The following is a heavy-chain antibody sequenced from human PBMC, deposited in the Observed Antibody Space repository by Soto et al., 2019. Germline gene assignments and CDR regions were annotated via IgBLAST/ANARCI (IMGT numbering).Heavy chain of an antibody. V-gene: IGHV4-4*02. J-gene: IGHJ4*02. Sequence: SETLSLTCAVSGASISSNNWWSWVRQPPGKGLEWIGEIYHSGSTNYNPSLKSRVTVSVDKSKNQFSLRLSSVTAADTAVYYCARTYYYDNSGTNYFDYWGQGTLVTVSS. CDR1: GASISSNNW. CDR2: IYHSGST. D-gene: IGHD3-22*01. CDR3: ARTYYYDNSGTNYFDY.